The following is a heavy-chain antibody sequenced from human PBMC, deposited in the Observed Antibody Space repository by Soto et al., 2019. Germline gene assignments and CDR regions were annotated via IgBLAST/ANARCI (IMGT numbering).Heavy chain of an antibody. Sequence: LRLSCAASGFTFSSYAMHWVRQAPGKGLEWVAVISYDGSNKYYADSVKGRFTISRDNSKNTLYLQMNSLRAEDTAVYYCARDKHYGDLTHYFDYWGQGTLVTVSS. V-gene: IGHV3-30-3*01. J-gene: IGHJ4*02. CDR3: ARDKHYGDLTHYFDY. CDR1: GFTFSSYA. CDR2: ISYDGSNK. D-gene: IGHD4-17*01.